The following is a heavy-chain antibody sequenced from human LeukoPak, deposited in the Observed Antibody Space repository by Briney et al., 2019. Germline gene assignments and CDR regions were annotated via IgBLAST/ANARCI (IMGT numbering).Heavy chain of an antibody. CDR1: GASISSGDYY. D-gene: IGHD4-11*01. CDR2: IYYSGST. CDR3: ARQLDYSNYGP. Sequence: PSQTLSLTCTVSGASISSGDYYWGWIRQPPGKGLEWIGSIYYSGSTYYNPSLKSRVTISVDTSKNQFSLKLSSVTAADTAVYYCARQLDYSNYGPWGQGTLVTVSS. V-gene: IGHV4-39*01. J-gene: IGHJ5*02.